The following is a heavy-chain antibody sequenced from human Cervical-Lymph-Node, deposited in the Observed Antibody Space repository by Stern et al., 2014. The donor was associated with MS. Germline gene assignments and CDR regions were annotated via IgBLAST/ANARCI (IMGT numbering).Heavy chain of an antibody. J-gene: IGHJ4*02. CDR3: ASRYDYGDYIY. V-gene: IGHV3-30*04. CDR2: ISNDGSSR. Sequence: VQLVESGGGVVQPGRSLRLSCAASGFIFNYYAMYWVRQAPGKGLQWVAVISNDGSSRDYADPVKGRFTISRDNSKNTLFLQMNSLRVEDTGVYYCASRYDYGDYIYWGQGTLVTVSS. CDR1: GFIFNYYA. D-gene: IGHD4-17*01.